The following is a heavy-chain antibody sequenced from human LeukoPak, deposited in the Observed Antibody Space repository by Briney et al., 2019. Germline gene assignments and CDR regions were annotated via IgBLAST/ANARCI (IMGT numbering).Heavy chain of an antibody. V-gene: IGHV3-23*01. Sequence: PGGSLRLSCAASGFTFSSYAMSWVRQAPGKGLEWVSAISGSDGSTYYAGSVKGRFTISRDNSKNTLYLQMSSLRAEDTAVYYCVKDPTPPREWLSSSYYFDYWGQGTLSPSPQ. CDR1: GFTFSSYA. J-gene: IGHJ4*02. D-gene: IGHD3-3*01. CDR3: VKDPTPPREWLSSSYYFDY. CDR2: ISGSDGST.